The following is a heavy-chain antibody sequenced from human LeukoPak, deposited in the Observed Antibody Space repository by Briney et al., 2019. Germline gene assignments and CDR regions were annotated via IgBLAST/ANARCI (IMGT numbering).Heavy chain of an antibody. CDR2: INHSGST. CDR3: ARAGWATVTKGSWFDP. Sequence: SETLSLTCAVYGGSFSGYYWSWIRQPPGKGLEWIGEINHSGSTNYNPSLKSRVTISVDTSKNQFSLNLSSVTAADTAVYYCARAGWATVTKGSWFDPWGQGTLVTVSS. V-gene: IGHV4-34*01. J-gene: IGHJ5*02. CDR1: GGSFSGYY. D-gene: IGHD4-17*01.